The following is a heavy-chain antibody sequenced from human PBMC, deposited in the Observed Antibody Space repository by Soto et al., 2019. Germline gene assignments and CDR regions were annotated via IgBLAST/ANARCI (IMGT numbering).Heavy chain of an antibody. CDR3: ARDSGDSSGYFRGYFDY. Sequence: QVQLVQSGAEVKKPGSSVKVSCKASGGTFSSYAISWVRQAPGQGLEWVAVIWYDGSNKYYADSVKGRFTISRDNSKNTLYLQMNSLRAEDTAVYYCARDSGDSSGYFRGYFDYWGQGTLVTVSS. CDR1: GGTFSSYA. V-gene: IGHV3-33*01. CDR2: IWYDGSNK. J-gene: IGHJ4*02. D-gene: IGHD3-22*01.